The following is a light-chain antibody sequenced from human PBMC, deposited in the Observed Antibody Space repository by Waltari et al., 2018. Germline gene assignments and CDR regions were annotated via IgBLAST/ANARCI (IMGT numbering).Light chain of an antibody. J-gene: IGLJ2*01. V-gene: IGLV2-14*03. CDR3: SSYISSSTLEL. CDR1: SSDVGGYNY. CDR2: DVS. Sequence: QSALTQPASVSGSPGQSITISCTGTSSDVGGYNYVSWYQQHPGKAPKFMIYDVSNRPAGGSNRCSGSKSGNTASLTISGLQAEDEADYYCSSYISSSTLELFGGGTSLTVL.